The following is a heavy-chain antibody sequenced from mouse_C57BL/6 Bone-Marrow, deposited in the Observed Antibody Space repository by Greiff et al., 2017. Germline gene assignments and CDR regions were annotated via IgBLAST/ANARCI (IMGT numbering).Heavy chain of an antibody. V-gene: IGHV1-64*01. Sequence: QVQLQQPGAELVKPGASVKLSCKASGYTFTRYWMHWVKQRPGQGLEWIGMIHPNSGSTNYNEKFKSKATLTLDKSSSTAHMQISSLTSEDSAVYDCAMPAWFAYWGQGTLVTVSA. D-gene: IGHD6-5*01. CDR3: AMPAWFAY. J-gene: IGHJ3*01. CDR1: GYTFTRYW. CDR2: IHPNSGST.